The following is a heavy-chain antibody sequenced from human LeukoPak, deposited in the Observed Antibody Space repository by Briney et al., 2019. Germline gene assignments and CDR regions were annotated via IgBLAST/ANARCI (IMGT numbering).Heavy chain of an antibody. J-gene: IGHJ6*02. CDR2: ISAYNGNT. D-gene: IGHD3-22*01. CDR1: GFTFTSYG. CDR3: ARDRGTGWDYDSSGYPLRGHYYYYGMDV. Sequence: PGGSLRLSCAASGFTFTSYGISWVRQAPGQGLEWMGWISAYNGNTNYAQKLQGRVTMTTDTSTSTAYMELRSLRSDDTAVYYCARDRGTGWDYDSSGYPLRGHYYYYGMDVWGQGTTVTVSS. V-gene: IGHV1-18*01.